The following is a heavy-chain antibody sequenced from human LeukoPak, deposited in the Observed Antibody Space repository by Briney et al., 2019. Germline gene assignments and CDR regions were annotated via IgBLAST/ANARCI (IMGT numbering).Heavy chain of an antibody. CDR2: ISAYNGNT. J-gene: IGHJ4*02. CDR3: GRENFASETYYCDY. V-gene: IGHV1-18*01. CDR1: GYIFTRYG. Sequence: ASVTVSCKASGYIFTRYGVTWVRQAPGQGLEWMGWISAYNGNTKYEEEVQDRVTMTTDTSTNTVYMELRSLRSDDSAVYYCGRENFASETYYCDYWGQGTQVTVSS. D-gene: IGHD3-10*01.